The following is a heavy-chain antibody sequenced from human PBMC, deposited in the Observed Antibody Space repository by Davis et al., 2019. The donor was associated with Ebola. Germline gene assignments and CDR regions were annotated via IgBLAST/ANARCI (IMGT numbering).Heavy chain of an antibody. D-gene: IGHD2-2*01. CDR1: GFSFNSYS. J-gene: IGHJ6*02. Sequence: GGSLRLSCTASGFSFNSYSMNWVRQAPGKGLEWVSSISTGGSYIFYSDSVKGRFTISRDNAKNSLYLQMDSLRAEDTAVYYCARDGTLGYCDSTSCPASVWGQGTSVTVSS. V-gene: IGHV3-21*04. CDR3: ARDGTLGYCDSTSCPASV. CDR2: ISTGGSYI.